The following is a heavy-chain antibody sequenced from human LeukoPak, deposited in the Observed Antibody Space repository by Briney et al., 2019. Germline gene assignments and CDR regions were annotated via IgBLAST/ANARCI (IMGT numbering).Heavy chain of an antibody. J-gene: IGHJ4*02. CDR3: ARAGYSYGYWYDY. V-gene: IGHV1-2*02. CDR1: GYTFTGYY. CDR2: INPNSGGT. Sequence: ASVKVSCKASGYTFTGYYMHWVRQAPGQGLEWMGWINPNSGGTNYAQKFQGRVTMTRDTSISTAYMELSRLRSDGTAVYYCARAGYSYGYWYDYWGQGTLVTVSS. D-gene: IGHD5-18*01.